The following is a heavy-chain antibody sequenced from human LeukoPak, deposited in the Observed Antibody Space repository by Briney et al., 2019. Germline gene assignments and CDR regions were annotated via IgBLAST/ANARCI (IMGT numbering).Heavy chain of an antibody. D-gene: IGHD2-8*01. Sequence: GGSMRLSCAASGFTVSSNHMSWVRQPPGKGLEWVSLIYSGGGTYYADSVKGRFTISRDNSKNTFYLQMNSLRVEDTAVYYCARADNGFEYWGQGTLVTVSS. CDR1: GFTVSSNH. V-gene: IGHV3-66*01. CDR2: IYSGGGT. J-gene: IGHJ4*02. CDR3: ARADNGFEY.